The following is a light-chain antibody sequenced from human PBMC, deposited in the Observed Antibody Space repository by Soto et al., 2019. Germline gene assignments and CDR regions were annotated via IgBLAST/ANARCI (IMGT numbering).Light chain of an antibody. J-gene: IGLJ3*02. Sequence: QSVLTQPPSASGTPGLRVTISCSGSSSNIGSKTVNWYQQLPGTAPKILIYSNNQRPSGVPDRFSGSKSGTSASLAISGLQSEDEADYYCAAWDDSLNGWVFGGGTKLTVL. CDR3: AAWDDSLNGWV. V-gene: IGLV1-44*01. CDR1: SSNIGSKT. CDR2: SNN.